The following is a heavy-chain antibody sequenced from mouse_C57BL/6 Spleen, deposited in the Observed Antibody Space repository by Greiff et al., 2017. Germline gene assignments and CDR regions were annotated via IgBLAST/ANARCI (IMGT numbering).Heavy chain of an antibody. V-gene: IGHV5-6*02. CDR1: GFTFSSYG. CDR3: ARRGDGSSYSYFDD. D-gene: IGHD1-1*01. CDR2: ISSGGSYT. Sequence: EVKLMESGGDLVKPGGSLKLSCAASGFTFSSYGMSWVRQTPDKRLEWVATISSGGSYTYYPDSVKGRFTISRDNAKNTLYLQMSSLKSEDTAMYYCARRGDGSSYSYFDDGGQGTTLTVSS. J-gene: IGHJ2*01.